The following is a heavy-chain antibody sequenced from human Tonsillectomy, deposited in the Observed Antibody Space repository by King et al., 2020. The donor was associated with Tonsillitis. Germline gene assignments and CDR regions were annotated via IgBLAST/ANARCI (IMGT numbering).Heavy chain of an antibody. D-gene: IGHD2-15*01. J-gene: IGHJ6*02. V-gene: IGHV3-43*01. Sequence: VQLVESGGLVVQPGGSLRLSCAASGFTFDVYTMHWVRQAPGKGLEWVSLISWDGGSTYYADSVKGRFTISRDNSKNSLYLQMNSLRTEDTALYYCAKAYCSGGTCYLGGHYYGMDVWGQGTTVTVSS. CDR2: ISWDGGST. CDR3: AKAYCSGGTCYLGGHYYGMDV. CDR1: GFTFDVYT.